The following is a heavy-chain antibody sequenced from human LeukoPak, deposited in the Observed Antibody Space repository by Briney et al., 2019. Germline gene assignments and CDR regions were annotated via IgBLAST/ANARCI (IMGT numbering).Heavy chain of an antibody. CDR3: AQGGSEIYYFYHGLDV. CDR1: GFSFNSYA. Sequence: GRSLRLSCAASGFSFNSYAIHWVRQAPGKGLEWVTVISYDGSNKHYADSVRGRLTISRDNSKNTLYLQMNSLRAEDTVVYYCAQGGSEIYYFYHGLDVWGRGTTVTVSS. D-gene: IGHD3-10*01. V-gene: IGHV3-30*18. CDR2: ISYDGSNK. J-gene: IGHJ6*02.